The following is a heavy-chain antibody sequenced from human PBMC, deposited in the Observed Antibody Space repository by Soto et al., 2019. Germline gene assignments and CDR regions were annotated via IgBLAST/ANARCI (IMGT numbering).Heavy chain of an antibody. CDR3: ARRPWGDYPFDF. CDR2: INPNGGAT. D-gene: IGHD4-17*01. V-gene: IGHV1-2*02. Sequence: QVQLVQSGAEVKKPGASVKVSCKASGYTFIAYYIHWVRQAPGQGLEWMGWINPNGGATNYAQEFQGRITMTRDTSVSTVYMEVSRLKLDDTAMYYCARRPWGDYPFDFWGQGTLVTVSS. CDR1: GYTFIAYY. J-gene: IGHJ4*02.